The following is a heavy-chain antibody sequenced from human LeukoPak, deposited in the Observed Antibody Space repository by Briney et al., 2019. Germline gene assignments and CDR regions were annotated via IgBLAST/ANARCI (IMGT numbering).Heavy chain of an antibody. CDR3: AKAYASGSYYNIRGMDV. J-gene: IGHJ6*02. CDR1: GFSFSGYG. D-gene: IGHD3-10*01. V-gene: IGHV3-30*18. Sequence: PGGSLRLSCAASGFSFSGYGMHWVRQAPGKGLEWVAVISYDGSNKYYADSVKGRLTISRDNSKNTLFLQMDSLRAEDTAVYYCAKAYASGSYYNIRGMDVWGQGTTVTVSS. CDR2: ISYDGSNK.